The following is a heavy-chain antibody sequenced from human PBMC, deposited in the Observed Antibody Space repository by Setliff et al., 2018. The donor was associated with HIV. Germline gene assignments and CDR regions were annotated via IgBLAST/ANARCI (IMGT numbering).Heavy chain of an antibody. J-gene: IGHJ6*03. CDR3: ARGRITMVRGVIMRGYYYYYMDV. CDR2: IYTSGST. CDR1: GGSISSYY. V-gene: IGHV4-4*08. Sequence: PSETLSLTCTVSGGSISSYYWSWIRQPPGKGLEWIGYIYTSGSTNYNPSLKSRVTISVDTSKNQFSLKLSSVTAADTAVYYCARGRITMVRGVIMRGYYYYYMDVWGKGTTVTVSS. D-gene: IGHD3-10*01.